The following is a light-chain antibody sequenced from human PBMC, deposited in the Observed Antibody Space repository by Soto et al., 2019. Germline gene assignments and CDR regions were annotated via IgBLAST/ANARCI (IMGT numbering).Light chain of an antibody. Sequence: IRLTQSPSALSASVGDRVTIACRSSQSIXNWLAWYQSKPGKAPKFLXAKGSDLQMGCPSRFSGSGSVADFTPTSSSRHPYECANYYLLQYKKDPRTFGQGTKVDNK. V-gene: IGKV1-5*03. CDR3: LQYKKDPRT. CDR2: KGS. J-gene: IGKJ1*01. CDR1: QSIXNW.